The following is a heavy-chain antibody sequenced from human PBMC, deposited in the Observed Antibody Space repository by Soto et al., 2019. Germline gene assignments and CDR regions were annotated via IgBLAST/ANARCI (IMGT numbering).Heavy chain of an antibody. Sequence: GESLKISCKGSGYSFTSYWISWVRQMPGKGLEWMGRIDPSDSYTNYSPSYQGNVNISADKSISTAYLQWSSMKASDTAMYYCARRPGKSYYYYGMDVWGQGTTVTVSS. V-gene: IGHV5-10-1*01. J-gene: IGHJ6*02. CDR2: IDPSDSYT. CDR3: ARRPGKSYYYYGMDV. CDR1: GYSFTSYW.